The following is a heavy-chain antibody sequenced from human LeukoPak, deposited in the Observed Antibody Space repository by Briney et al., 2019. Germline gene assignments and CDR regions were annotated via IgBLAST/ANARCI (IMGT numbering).Heavy chain of an antibody. CDR2: IYYSGST. J-gene: IGHJ3*02. D-gene: IGHD6-19*01. Sequence: PSETLSLTCTVSGGSISSYYWSWIRQPPGKGLEWIGYIYYSGSTNYNPSLKSRVTISVDTSKNQFSLKLSSVTAADTAVYYCAKLETMYSSGWYGAFDIWGQGTMVTVPS. V-gene: IGHV4-59*01. CDR1: GGSISSYY. CDR3: AKLETMYSSGWYGAFDI.